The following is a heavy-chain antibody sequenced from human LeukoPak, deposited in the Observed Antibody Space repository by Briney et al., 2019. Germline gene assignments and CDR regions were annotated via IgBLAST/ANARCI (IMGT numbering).Heavy chain of an antibody. V-gene: IGHV1-69-2*01. J-gene: IGHJ3*02. Sequence: ASVKISCKVSGYTFTDYYMHWVQQAPGKGLEWMGLVDPEDGETIYAEKLQGRVTITADTSTDTAYMELSSLRSEDTAVYYCATSGSFWDIVVVVAATHTHAFDIWGQGTMVTVSS. D-gene: IGHD2-15*01. CDR3: ATSGSFWDIVVVVAATHTHAFDI. CDR2: VDPEDGET. CDR1: GYTFTDYY.